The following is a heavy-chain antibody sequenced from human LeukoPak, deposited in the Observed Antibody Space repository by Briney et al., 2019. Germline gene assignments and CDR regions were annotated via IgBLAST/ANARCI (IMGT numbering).Heavy chain of an antibody. CDR2: INPNSGNT. Sequence: GASVKVSCKASGYTFTSYDINWVRQATGQGLEWMGWINPNSGNTGYAQKFQGRVTMTRKTSISTAYMELSSLRSEDTAVYYCARGLIGYSSGWQFDYWGQGTLVTVSS. D-gene: IGHD6-19*01. CDR3: ARGLIGYSSGWQFDY. J-gene: IGHJ4*02. CDR1: GYTFTSYD. V-gene: IGHV1-8*01.